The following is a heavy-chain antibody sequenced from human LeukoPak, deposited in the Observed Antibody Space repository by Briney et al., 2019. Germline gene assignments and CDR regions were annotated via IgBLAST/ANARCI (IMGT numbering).Heavy chain of an antibody. CDR1: GFTFSSAW. V-gene: IGHV3-15*01. CDR2: IKSKTDGGTR. Sequence: GGSLRLSCAASGFTFSSAWMTWVRQSPGKGLEWVGRIKSKTDGGTRDYAAPVKGRFTISRDDSKNTLYLHMNSLKTEDTAAYFCNTRSYYGDYELDIWGQGTMVTVSS. D-gene: IGHD4-17*01. J-gene: IGHJ3*02. CDR3: NTRSYYGDYELDI.